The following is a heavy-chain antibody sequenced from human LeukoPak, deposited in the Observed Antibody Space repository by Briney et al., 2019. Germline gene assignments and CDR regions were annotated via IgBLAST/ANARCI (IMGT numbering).Heavy chain of an antibody. V-gene: IGHV1-46*01. CDR3: ARDLMEKATVALEY. CDR2: ISPLNGMT. D-gene: IGHD2-8*01. J-gene: IGHJ4*02. Sequence: ASMKVSCKASGYTFTNYYIHWVRRAPGQGLEWKGTISPLNGMTTHEQKFQGRVTMTRDLSTSTVHMGLSSLRSEDTAIYYCARDLMEKATVALEYWGQGTLLTVSS. CDR1: GYTFTNYY.